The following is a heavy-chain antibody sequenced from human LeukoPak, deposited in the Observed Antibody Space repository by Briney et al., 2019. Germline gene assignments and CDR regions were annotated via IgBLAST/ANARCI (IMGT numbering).Heavy chain of an antibody. J-gene: IGHJ1*01. Sequence: SETLSLTCAVYGGSFSGYYWSWIRQPPGKGLEWIGEINHSGSTNYNPSLKSRVTISVDTSKNQFSLKLGSVTAADTAVYYCARYGYGSGSYYPAGYFQHWGQGTLVTVSS. CDR3: ARYGYGSGSYYPAGYFQH. CDR2: INHSGST. V-gene: IGHV4-34*01. D-gene: IGHD3-10*01. CDR1: GGSFSGYY.